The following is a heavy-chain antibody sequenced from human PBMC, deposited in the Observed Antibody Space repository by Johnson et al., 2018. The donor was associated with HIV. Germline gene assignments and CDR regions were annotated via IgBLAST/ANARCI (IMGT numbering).Heavy chain of an antibody. D-gene: IGHD1-26*01. CDR2: ISYDGSNK. J-gene: IGHJ3*01. CDR1: GCTLRSYG. V-gene: IGHV3-30*19. Sequence: QVQLVESGGGVVQPGRSLRLSCAASGCTLRSYGMHRVRQAPGKGLEWVAVISYDGSNKYYADSVKGRFTISRDNSKNKLYLQMNSLRAEDTAVFYCARDRGYLDAFDLWGQGTMVTVSS. CDR3: ARDRGYLDAFDL.